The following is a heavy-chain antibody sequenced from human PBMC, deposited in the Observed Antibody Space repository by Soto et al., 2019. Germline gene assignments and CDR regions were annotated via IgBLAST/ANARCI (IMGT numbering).Heavy chain of an antibody. CDR3: AKWTVVVVAATRGGYFDY. CDR2: ISGSGGYT. V-gene: IGHV3-23*01. D-gene: IGHD2-15*01. Sequence: EVQLLESGGGLVQPGGSRRLSCAASGFTFSSYPMSWVRKAPGKGLEWVSVISGSGGYTYYADSVKGRFTISRDNSKNTLYLQMNSLRAEDTAVYYCAKWTVVVVAATRGGYFDYWGQGTLVTVSS. CDR1: GFTFSSYP. J-gene: IGHJ4*02.